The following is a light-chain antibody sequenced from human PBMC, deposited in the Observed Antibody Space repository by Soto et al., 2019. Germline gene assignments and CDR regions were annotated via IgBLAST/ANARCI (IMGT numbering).Light chain of an antibody. Sequence: DIVMTQSPDSLAVSLGERATINCKSSQSVLYSSNNKNYLAWYQQKPGQPPKLLIYWASTRESGVPDRFSGSGSGNDFTLTISSLQAEDVAVYYCQQYYSTPTFGGGTKVEIK. CDR2: WAS. CDR3: QQYYSTPT. J-gene: IGKJ4*01. CDR1: QSVLYSSNNKNY. V-gene: IGKV4-1*01.